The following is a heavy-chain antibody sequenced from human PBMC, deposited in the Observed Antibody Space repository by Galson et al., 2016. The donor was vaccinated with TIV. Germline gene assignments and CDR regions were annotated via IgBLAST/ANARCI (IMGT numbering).Heavy chain of an antibody. V-gene: IGHV3-23*01. J-gene: IGHJ4*02. CDR2: IPYSGGRTT. Sequence: SLRLSCAAFGFTFSSYSMTWVRQAPGKGLEWVSTIPYSGGRTTYYADSVKGRFTISRDNSKNTLYLEMNSLRVEDTAVYFCARLGVRELWNYWGQGTLVAVSS. CDR1: GFTFSSYS. CDR3: ARLGVRELWNY. D-gene: IGHD3-16*01.